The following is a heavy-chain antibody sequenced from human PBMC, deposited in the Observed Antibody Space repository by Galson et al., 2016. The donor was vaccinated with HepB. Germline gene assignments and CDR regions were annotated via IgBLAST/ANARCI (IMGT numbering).Heavy chain of an antibody. V-gene: IGHV3-30*18. CDR3: AKRHEFCPPVGCSVDY. CDR1: GFLFRGYG. D-gene: IGHD3-10*02. J-gene: IGHJ4*02. Sequence: SLRLSCAGSGFLFRGYGMHWVRQAPGKGLEWVAADSMDGRRKFYSDYVRGRFTISRDNSNNMLFLQMDNLRPDDTAVYYCAKRHEFCPPVGCSVDYWGQGTLVSVSS. CDR2: DSMDGRRK.